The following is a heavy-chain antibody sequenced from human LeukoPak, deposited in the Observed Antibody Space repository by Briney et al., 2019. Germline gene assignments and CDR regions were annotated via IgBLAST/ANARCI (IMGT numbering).Heavy chain of an antibody. J-gene: IGHJ4*02. CDR1: GHTFTGYY. D-gene: IGHD1-26*01. V-gene: IGHV1-2*02. CDR3: ARSGWELRSYFDY. CDR2: INPNSGGT. Sequence: ASVKVSCKASGHTFTGYYMHWVRQAPGQGLEWMGWINPNSGGTNYAQKFQGRVTMTRDTSISTAYMELSRLRSDDTAVYYCARSGWELRSYFDYWGQGTLVTVSS.